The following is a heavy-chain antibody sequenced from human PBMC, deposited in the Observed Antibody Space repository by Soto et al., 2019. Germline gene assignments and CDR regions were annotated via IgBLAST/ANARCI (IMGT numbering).Heavy chain of an antibody. J-gene: IGHJ4*02. V-gene: IGHV4-39*01. CDR3: ARHSDIAAADFDY. CDR1: GGSISSGGYY. CDR2: IYYSGRT. D-gene: IGHD6-13*01. Sequence: SETLSLTCTVSGGSISSGGYYWSWIRQHPGKGLEWIGSIYYSGRTYYNPSLKSRVTMSVDTSKNQFSLKLSSVTAADTAIYYCARHSDIAAADFDYWGQGTLVTVSS.